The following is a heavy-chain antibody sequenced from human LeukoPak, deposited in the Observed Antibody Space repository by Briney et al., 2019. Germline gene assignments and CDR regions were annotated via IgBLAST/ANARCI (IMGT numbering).Heavy chain of an antibody. D-gene: IGHD1-26*01. CDR1: GFTFGAYW. V-gene: IGHV3-7*01. Sequence: GGSLRLSCAASGFTFGAYWMSWFPQAPGKGPEGVASIKDDGSAQFYVDSLEGRFTISRDNAKNTLCLQMDTMRVEDTAVYYCARHIVGEQNFDYWSQGTLVTVSS. CDR3: ARHIVGEQNFDY. CDR2: IKDDGSAQ. J-gene: IGHJ4*02.